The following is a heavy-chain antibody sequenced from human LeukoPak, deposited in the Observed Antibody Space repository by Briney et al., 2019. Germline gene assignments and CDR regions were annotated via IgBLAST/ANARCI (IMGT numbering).Heavy chain of an antibody. CDR2: IYSGGST. CDR1: GFTVSSNY. V-gene: IGHV3-66*01. Sequence: GGSLRLSCAASGFTVSSNYMSWVRQAPGKGLEWVSVIYSGGSTYYADSVRGRFTTSRDNSKNTLYLQMNRLRVEDTAVYYCARGAGWTYGMDVWGQGTTVTVSS. J-gene: IGHJ6*02. CDR3: ARGAGWTYGMDV. D-gene: IGHD6-19*01.